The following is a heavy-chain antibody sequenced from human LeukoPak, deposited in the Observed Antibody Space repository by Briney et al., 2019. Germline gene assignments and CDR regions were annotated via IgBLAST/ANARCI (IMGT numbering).Heavy chain of an antibody. V-gene: IGHV3-7*01. J-gene: IGHJ4*02. D-gene: IGHD3-22*01. CDR1: GFTFSDHY. CDR3: ARDYYYDSSGYYYEGSGVNY. Sequence: GGSLRLSCAASGFTFSDHYMDWVRQAPGKGLEWVANIKQDGSEKYYVDSVKGRFTISRDNAKNSLYLQMNSLRAEDTAVYYCARDYYYDSSGYYYEGSGVNYWGQGTLVTVSS. CDR2: IKQDGSEK.